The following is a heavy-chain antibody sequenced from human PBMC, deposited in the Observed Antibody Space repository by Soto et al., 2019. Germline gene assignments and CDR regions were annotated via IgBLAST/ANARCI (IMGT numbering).Heavy chain of an antibody. Sequence: GGSLRLSCTASGFTFGDYAMSWVRQAPGKGLEWVGFIRSKAYGGTTEYAASVKGRFTISRDDSKSIAYLQMNSLKTEDTAVYYCTRDPLFFYDSSTYDYWGQGTLVTVSS. J-gene: IGHJ4*02. CDR3: TRDPLFFYDSSTYDY. V-gene: IGHV3-49*04. D-gene: IGHD3-22*01. CDR2: IRSKAYGGTT. CDR1: GFTFGDYA.